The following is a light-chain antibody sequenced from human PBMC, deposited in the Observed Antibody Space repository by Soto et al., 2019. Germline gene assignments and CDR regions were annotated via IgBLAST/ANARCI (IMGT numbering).Light chain of an antibody. CDR3: QQRSNWPPVT. CDR2: DAS. J-gene: IGKJ4*01. V-gene: IGKV3-11*01. CDR1: QSINRH. Sequence: EIVLTQSPATLSLSPGERATLSCRASQSINRHLAWYRQKPGQAPRLLIYDASNRATGIPARFSGSGSGTDFTLTISSLEPEDFGVYYCQQRSNWPPVTFGGVTKVESK.